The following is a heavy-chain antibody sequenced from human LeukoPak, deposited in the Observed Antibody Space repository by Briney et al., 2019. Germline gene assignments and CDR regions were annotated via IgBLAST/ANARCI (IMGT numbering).Heavy chain of an antibody. CDR3: ARLLVWGSSGFDY. D-gene: IGHD3-16*01. Sequence: SETLSLTCAVYGGSFSGYYWSWIRQPPGKGLEWIGEINHSGSTNYNPSLKSRVTISVDTSKNQFSLKLSSVTAADTAVYYCARLLVWGSSGFDYWGQGTLVTVSS. J-gene: IGHJ4*02. CDR1: GGSFSGYY. V-gene: IGHV4-34*01. CDR2: INHSGST.